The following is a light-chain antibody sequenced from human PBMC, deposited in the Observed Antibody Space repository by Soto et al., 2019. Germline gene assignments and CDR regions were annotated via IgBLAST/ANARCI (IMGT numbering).Light chain of an antibody. CDR2: DGS. CDR3: QQFDSLPYT. V-gene: IGKV1-33*01. Sequence: DIQMTQSPPALSASVGDSVTITCQASRGISTYLNWFQHKPGEAPKLLLYDGSSLETGVPSRFSGHGFGADCPFTISRLQPEDTATYYGQQFDSLPYTFGQGTKLQI. J-gene: IGKJ2*01. CDR1: RGISTY.